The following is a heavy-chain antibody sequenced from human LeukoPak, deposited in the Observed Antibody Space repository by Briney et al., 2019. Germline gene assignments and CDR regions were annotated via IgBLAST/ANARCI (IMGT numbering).Heavy chain of an antibody. J-gene: IGHJ5*02. CDR2: ISSNGGST. D-gene: IGHD3-22*01. CDR3: APSPYYYESSGYSA. V-gene: IGHV3-64D*06. CDR1: GFTLSSYA. Sequence: GGSLRLSCSASGFTLSSYAMHWVRQAAGKGVEYVSAISSNGGSTDYADSVKGTFTISRDNSKNTLSLQMSSLRAEDTAVYYCAPSPYYYESSGYSAWGQGTLVTVSS.